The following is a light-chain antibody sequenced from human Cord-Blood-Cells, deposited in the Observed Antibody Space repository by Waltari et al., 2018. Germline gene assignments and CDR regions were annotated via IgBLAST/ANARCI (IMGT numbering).Light chain of an antibody. V-gene: IGKV4-1*01. CDR2: WAS. CDR3: QQYYSTPPSFT. CDR1: QSVLYSSNNKNY. Sequence: DIVMTQSPDSLAVSLGERATINCKSSQSVLYSSNNKNYLAWYQQEPGQPPKLLIYWASTRESGVPDRFSGSGSGTDFTLTISSLQAEDVAVYYCQQYYSTPPSFTFGPGTKVDIK. J-gene: IGKJ3*01.